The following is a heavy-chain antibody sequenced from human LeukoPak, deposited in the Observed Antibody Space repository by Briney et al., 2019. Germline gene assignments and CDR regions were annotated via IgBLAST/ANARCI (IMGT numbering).Heavy chain of an antibody. CDR3: AKTMYYFDSSGYYDFQD. D-gene: IGHD3-22*01. V-gene: IGHV3-23*01. CDR2: ISGGGGST. Sequence: GGFLRLSCAASGFTFSSYAMSWVRQAPGKGLEWVSGISGGGGSTYYADSVKGRFTISRDNSKNTLSLQMNGLRADDTAIYYCAKTMYYFDSSGYYDFQDWGQGTLVTVSS. CDR1: GFTFSSYA. J-gene: IGHJ1*01.